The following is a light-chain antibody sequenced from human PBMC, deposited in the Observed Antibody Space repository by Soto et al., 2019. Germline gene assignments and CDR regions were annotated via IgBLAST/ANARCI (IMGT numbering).Light chain of an antibody. CDR1: QSVSNN. J-gene: IGKJ1*01. CDR3: QQCNNWPPWT. V-gene: IGKV3-15*01. Sequence: ILMTQSPATLSVSPGERATLSCRASQSVSNNLAWYQQKPGQAPRLLIYDASTRATGIPARFSGSGSGTEFTLTISGLQSVDFAVYYCQQCNNWPPWTFGQGTKVEIK. CDR2: DAS.